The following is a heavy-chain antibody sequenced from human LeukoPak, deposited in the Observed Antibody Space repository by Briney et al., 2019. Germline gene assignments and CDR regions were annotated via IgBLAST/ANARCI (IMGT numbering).Heavy chain of an antibody. CDR2: ISYDGSNK. J-gene: IGHJ3*02. CDR1: GFTFSSYG. D-gene: IGHD3-10*01. V-gene: IGHV3-30*18. Sequence: GGSLRLSCAASGFTFSSYGMHWVRQAPGKGLEWVAVISYDGSNKYYADSVKGRFTISRDNSKNTLYLQMNSLRAEDTAVYYCAKLGASPGRSSDDAFDIWGQGTMVTVSS. CDR3: AKLGASPGRSSDDAFDI.